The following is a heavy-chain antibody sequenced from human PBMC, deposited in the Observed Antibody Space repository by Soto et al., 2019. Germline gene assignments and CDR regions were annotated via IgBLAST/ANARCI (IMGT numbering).Heavy chain of an antibody. J-gene: IGHJ3*02. D-gene: IGHD3-3*01. CDR1: GGTFSSYT. V-gene: IGHV1-69*08. Sequence: QVQLVQSGAEVQKPGSSVKVSCKASGGTFSSYTISWVRQAPGQGLEWMGRIIPILGIANYAQKFQGRVTINADKSTSTAYMELSSLRSEDTAVYYCARDLTIFGVVSKENAFDIWGQGTMVTVSS. CDR3: ARDLTIFGVVSKENAFDI. CDR2: IIPILGIA.